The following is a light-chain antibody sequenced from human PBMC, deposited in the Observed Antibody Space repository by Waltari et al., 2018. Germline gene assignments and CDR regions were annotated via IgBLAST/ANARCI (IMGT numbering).Light chain of an antibody. J-gene: IGKJ4*01. Sequence: EIVLTQSPGTLSLSPGERATLSCRASQSFSRSYLAWYQQKPGQAPRLLIYGASSSATGIPDRFSGSGSGTDFTLTISGLEPEDFAVYYCQQYGSSLFTFGGGTKVEIK. V-gene: IGKV3-20*01. CDR1: QSFSRSY. CDR3: QQYGSSLFT. CDR2: GAS.